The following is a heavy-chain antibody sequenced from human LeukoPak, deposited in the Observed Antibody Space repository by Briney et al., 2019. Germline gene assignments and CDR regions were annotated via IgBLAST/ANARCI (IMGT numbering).Heavy chain of an antibody. J-gene: IGHJ4*02. Sequence: GGTLRLSCAASGFTFSSYGMSWVRQAPGKGLEWVSAIGGSGGSTYYADSVKGRFTISRDNSKNTLYLQMNSLRAEDTAVYYCAKDPRRYSRTGGYFDYWGQGTLVTVSS. D-gene: IGHD6-13*01. CDR1: GFTFSSYG. CDR3: AKDPRRYSRTGGYFDY. CDR2: IGGSGGST. V-gene: IGHV3-23*01.